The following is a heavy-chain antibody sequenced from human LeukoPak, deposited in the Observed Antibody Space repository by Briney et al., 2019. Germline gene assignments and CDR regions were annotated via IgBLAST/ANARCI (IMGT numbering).Heavy chain of an antibody. V-gene: IGHV3-23*01. CDR3: AKDRQSSGWNCDH. CDR2: ISGSGGNT. J-gene: IGHJ4*02. CDR1: GFTLSNYA. D-gene: IGHD6-19*01. Sequence: GGSLRLSCAASGFTLSNYAMSWVRQAPGKGLEWVSSISGSGGNTYYADSVKGRFTISRDNSKNTLFLQMNSLRAEDTAVYYCAKDRQSSGWNCDHWGQGTLVTVSS.